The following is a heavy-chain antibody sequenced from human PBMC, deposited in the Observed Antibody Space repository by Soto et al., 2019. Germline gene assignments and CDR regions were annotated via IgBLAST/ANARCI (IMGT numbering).Heavy chain of an antibody. Sequence: GGSLRLSCAASGFTFSDHYMTWIRQAPGKGLEWISYINPSGTYTHYADSVKGRFTISGDNAENSLYLQMNSLRPEDTALYYCARGHHSMDVWGQGATVTVS. J-gene: IGHJ6*02. V-gene: IGHV3-11*06. CDR1: GFTFSDHY. CDR3: ARGHHSMDV. CDR2: INPSGTYT.